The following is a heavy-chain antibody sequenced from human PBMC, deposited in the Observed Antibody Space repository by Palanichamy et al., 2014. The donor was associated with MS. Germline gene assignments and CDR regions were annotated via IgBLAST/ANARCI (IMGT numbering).Heavy chain of an antibody. CDR1: GYSISSGYY. V-gene: IGHV4-38-2*01. CDR2: TYHSGST. D-gene: IGHD2-2*01. J-gene: IGHJ4*02. Sequence: QVQLQESGPGLVKPSETLSLTCAVSGYSISSGYYWGWIRQPPGKGLEWIGSTYHSGSTYYNPSLKSRVTISVDTSKNQFSLKLSSVTAADTAVYYCARRLVVPAALFDYWGQGTLVTVSS. CDR3: ARRLVVPAALFDY.